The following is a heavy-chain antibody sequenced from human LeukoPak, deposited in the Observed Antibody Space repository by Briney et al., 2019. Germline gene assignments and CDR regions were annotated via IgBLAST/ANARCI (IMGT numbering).Heavy chain of an antibody. V-gene: IGHV1-18*01. Sequence: ASVKVSCKASGYTFTSYGISWVRQAPGQGLEWMGWISAYNGNTNYAQKFQGRVTMTEDTSTDTAYMELSSLRSEDTAVYYCATENHIAVAGTDAFDIWGQGTMVTVSS. J-gene: IGHJ3*02. D-gene: IGHD6-19*01. CDR3: ATENHIAVAGTDAFDI. CDR2: ISAYNGNT. CDR1: GYTFTSYG.